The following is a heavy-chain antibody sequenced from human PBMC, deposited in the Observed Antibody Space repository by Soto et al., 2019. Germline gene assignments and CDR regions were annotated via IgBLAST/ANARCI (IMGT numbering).Heavy chain of an antibody. D-gene: IGHD6-19*01. Sequence: QVQLQQWGAGLLKPSETLSLTCAVYGGSFSGYYWSWIRQPPGKGLEWIGEINHSGSTNYNPSLKSRVTISVDTSKNQFSLKLSSVTAADTAVYYCAMGAVAGRNFDYWGQGTLFTVSS. CDR1: GGSFSGYY. V-gene: IGHV4-34*01. CDR2: INHSGST. J-gene: IGHJ4*02. CDR3: AMGAVAGRNFDY.